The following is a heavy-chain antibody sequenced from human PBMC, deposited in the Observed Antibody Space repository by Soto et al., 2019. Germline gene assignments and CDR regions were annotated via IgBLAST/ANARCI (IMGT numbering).Heavy chain of an antibody. J-gene: IGHJ2*01. Sequence: ASVKVSCKVSGYTLTELSMHWVRQAPGKGLEWMGGFDPEDGETIYAQKFQGRVTMTEDTSTDTAYMELSSLRSEDTAVYYCATGFTYYYDSRGYWYFDLWGRGTLVTVSS. CDR2: FDPEDGET. D-gene: IGHD3-22*01. CDR1: GYTLTELS. CDR3: ATGFTYYYDSRGYWYFDL. V-gene: IGHV1-24*01.